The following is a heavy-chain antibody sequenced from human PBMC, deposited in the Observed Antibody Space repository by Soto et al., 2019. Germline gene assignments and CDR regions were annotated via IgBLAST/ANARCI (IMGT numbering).Heavy chain of an antibody. CDR3: ASRSSGWYFDY. CDR1: GFTFSSYA. CDR2: ISGSGGST. Sequence: EVQLLESGGGLVQPGGSLRLSCAASGFTFSSYAMSWVRQAPGKGLEWVSVISGSGGSTYYADSVKGRFTISRDNSKNTLYLQMNSLRAEDTGVYYCASRSSGWYFDYWGQGTLVTVSS. V-gene: IGHV3-23*01. J-gene: IGHJ4*02. D-gene: IGHD6-19*01.